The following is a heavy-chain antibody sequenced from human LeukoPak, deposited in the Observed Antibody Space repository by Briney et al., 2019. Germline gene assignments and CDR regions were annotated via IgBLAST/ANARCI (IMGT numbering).Heavy chain of an antibody. CDR2: INPNSGGT. Sequence: ASVKVSCKASGYTVTDQWIHWVRQAPGQGLEWLGWINPNSGGTNYAQKFEGRIAMTTDTSINTGYMEMTRLTSDDTAVYYCARAHSSLRLYHFDYWGQGTLVTVSS. V-gene: IGHV1-2*02. CDR3: ARAHSSLRLYHFDY. D-gene: IGHD6-13*01. CDR1: GYTVTDQW. J-gene: IGHJ4*02.